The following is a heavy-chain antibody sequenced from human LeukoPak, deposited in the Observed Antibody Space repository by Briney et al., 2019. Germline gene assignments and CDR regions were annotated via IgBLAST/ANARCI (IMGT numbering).Heavy chain of an antibody. D-gene: IGHD1-7*01. CDR1: GFTFSNYA. V-gene: IGHV3-23*01. CDR3: AKPQRTVPLRTNFDY. J-gene: IGHJ4*02. CDR2: ISGSGGST. Sequence: SGGSLRLSCAASGFTFSNYAMSWVRQAPGKGLDWVSTISGSGGSTYYADSVKRRFAISRDSSKNTLYLQLPSPGAEDTAVYYCAKPQRTVPLRTNFDYWGQGTLVTVS.